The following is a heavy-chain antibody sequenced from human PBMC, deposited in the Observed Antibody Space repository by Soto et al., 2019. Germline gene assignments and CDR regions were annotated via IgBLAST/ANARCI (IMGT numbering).Heavy chain of an antibody. CDR1: GYSFTSYW. V-gene: IGHV5-51*01. CDR3: ARAYSNYYYYYYMDV. D-gene: IGHD4-4*01. Sequence: GESLKISCKGSGYSFTSYWIGWVRQMPGKGLEWMGIIYPGDSDTRYSPSFQGQVTISADKSISTAYLQWSSRKASDTAMYYCARAYSNYYYYYYMDVWGKGTTVTVSS. CDR2: IYPGDSDT. J-gene: IGHJ6*03.